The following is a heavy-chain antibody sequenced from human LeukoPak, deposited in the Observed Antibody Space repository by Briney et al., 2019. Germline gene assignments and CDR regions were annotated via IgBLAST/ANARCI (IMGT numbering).Heavy chain of an antibody. CDR2: ITSSSSTI. V-gene: IGHV3-48*02. J-gene: IGHJ4*02. CDR1: GFSFSTYT. CDR3: VRNEWGDY. D-gene: IGHD1-26*01. Sequence: TGGSLRPSCAASGFSFSTYTMNWARQAPGKGLAWLSYITSSSSTIYYADSVEGRFTVSRDNAKNSLYLQMNSLRDEDTAVYYCVRNEWGDYWGQGTAVTVSS.